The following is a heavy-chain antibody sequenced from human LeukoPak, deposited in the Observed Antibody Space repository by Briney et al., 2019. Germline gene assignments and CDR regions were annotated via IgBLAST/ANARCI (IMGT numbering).Heavy chain of an antibody. J-gene: IGHJ4*02. Sequence: ASVKVSCKASGYTFTDNDINWVRQAPGQGLEWMGWMRPTSGNTEYAQKFQGRVTMTRSTPISTAYMELSSLTSEDTAVYYCARGRVGFDFWGQGTLVTVSS. D-gene: IGHD1-26*01. CDR1: GYTFTDND. CDR3: ARGRVGFDF. CDR2: MRPTSGNT. V-gene: IGHV1-8*01.